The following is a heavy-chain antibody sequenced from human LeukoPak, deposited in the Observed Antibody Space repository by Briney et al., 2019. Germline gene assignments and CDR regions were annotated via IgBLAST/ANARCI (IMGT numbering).Heavy chain of an antibody. CDR1: GFTFSSYS. V-gene: IGHV3-21*01. Sequence: GGSLRLSCAASGFTFSSYSMNWVRQAPGKGLEWVSSISSSSSYIYYADSVKGRFTISRDNAKNSLYLQMNSLRAEDTAVYYCARGLSGDSRAYYFDYWGQGTLVTVSS. J-gene: IGHJ4*02. CDR2: ISSSSSYI. D-gene: IGHD4-17*01. CDR3: ARGLSGDSRAYYFDY.